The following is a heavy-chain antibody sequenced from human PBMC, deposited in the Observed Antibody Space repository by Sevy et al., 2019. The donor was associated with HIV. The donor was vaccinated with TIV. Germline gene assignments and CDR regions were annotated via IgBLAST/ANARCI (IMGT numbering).Heavy chain of an antibody. V-gene: IGHV3-33*01. CDR2: IWYDGRTE. CDR1: GFTFRSFS. Sequence: GGSLRLSCVASGFTFRSFSMHWVRQAPGKGLEWVAAIWYDGRTERYADSVQGRFTISRDNSKKTLYLQMNSLRDEETAIYDCARDAARVIVPTAGFDSWGQGTLVTVSS. D-gene: IGHD1-1*01. J-gene: IGHJ5*01. CDR3: ARDAARVIVPTAGFDS.